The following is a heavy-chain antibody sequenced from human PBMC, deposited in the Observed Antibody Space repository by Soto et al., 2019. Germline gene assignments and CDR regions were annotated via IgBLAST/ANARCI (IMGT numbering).Heavy chain of an antibody. J-gene: IGHJ4*02. CDR2: IDYNGVT. CDR3: GKVLVGATGHTDSDS. Sequence: QVQLQESGPGLVKPSETLSLTCTVSGGSIYRSGYYWGWIRQPPGRGLEWIGNIDYNGVTYSNPPLKSPVTISRDTSKNQFSLKLTSVTAADTALYYCGKVLVGATGHTDSDSWGPGTLVAVSS. D-gene: IGHD2-15*01. V-gene: IGHV4-39*01. CDR1: GGSIYRSGYY.